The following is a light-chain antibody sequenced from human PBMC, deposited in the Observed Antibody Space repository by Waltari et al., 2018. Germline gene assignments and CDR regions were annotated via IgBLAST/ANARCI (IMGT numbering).Light chain of an antibody. V-gene: IGLV2-14*03. CDR1: SSDIGGYNF. CDR3: SSYTNSNIFVL. CDR2: DVS. J-gene: IGLJ2*01. Sequence: QSALTQPASVSGSLGQSITISCTGTSSDIGGYNFVSWYQQHPGKAPKLMIYDVSNQPSGVSNLFSAAKSGNTASLTISGLQTEDEADYYCSSYTNSNIFVLFGGGTKVTVL.